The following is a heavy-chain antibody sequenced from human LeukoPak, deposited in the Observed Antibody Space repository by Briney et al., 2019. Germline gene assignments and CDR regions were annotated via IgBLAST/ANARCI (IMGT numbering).Heavy chain of an antibody. Sequence: SETLSLTCTVSGGSISSYYWSWIRQPPGEGLEWIGYIYNSGNTNYNPSLKSRVTISVDASKNQFSLKLSSVTAADTALYYCGGAGYGDYLGDYWGQGTLVTVSS. CDR2: IYNSGNT. J-gene: IGHJ4*02. CDR1: GGSISSYY. V-gene: IGHV4-59*01. D-gene: IGHD4-17*01. CDR3: GGAGYGDYLGDY.